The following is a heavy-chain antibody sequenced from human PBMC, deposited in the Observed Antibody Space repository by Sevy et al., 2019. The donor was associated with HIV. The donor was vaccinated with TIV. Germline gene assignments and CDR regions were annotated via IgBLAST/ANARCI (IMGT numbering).Heavy chain of an antibody. CDR1: GFTFSNYA. V-gene: IGHV3-23*01. CDR2: VSGSGGKT. Sequence: GGSLRLSCAASGFTFSNYALSWVRQAPGKGLEWVSAVSGSGGKTYYADSVKGRFTICRDTSNNTLLLHMNSLRAEDTAVYYCATHRRRDGYSYGAFDIWGQGTMVTVSS. CDR3: ATHRRRDGYSYGAFDI. J-gene: IGHJ3*02. D-gene: IGHD4-4*01.